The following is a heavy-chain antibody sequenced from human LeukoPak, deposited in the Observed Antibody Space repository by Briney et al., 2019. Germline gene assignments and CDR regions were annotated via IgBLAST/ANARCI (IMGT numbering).Heavy chain of an antibody. CDR2: ISGSGIST. CDR3: ATHPATSGPFYY. CDR1: GFTFSSYG. V-gene: IGHV3-23*01. Sequence: GSLRLSCAGSGFTFSSYGMTWVRQAPGRGLEWVSSISGSGISTYYADSVKGRFTISRDNSKNTLYLRMSSLRAEDTAIYYCATHPATSGPFYYWGQGTLVTVSS. J-gene: IGHJ4*02. D-gene: IGHD2-15*01.